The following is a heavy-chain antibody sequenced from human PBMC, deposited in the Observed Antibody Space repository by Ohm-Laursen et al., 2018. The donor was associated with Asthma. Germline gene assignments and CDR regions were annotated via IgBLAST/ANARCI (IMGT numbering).Heavy chain of an antibody. CDR1: GFTFSSYG. D-gene: IGHD3-16*01. CDR3: AREGNDYVWGTKMRARSLDY. CDR2: ISYDGSNK. Sequence: SLRLSCAASGFTFSSYGMHWVRQAPGKGLEWVAVISYDGSNKYYADSVKGRFTISRDNSKNTLYLQMNSLRAEDTAVYYCAREGNDYVWGTKMRARSLDYWGQGTLVTVSA. V-gene: IGHV3-30*03. J-gene: IGHJ4*02.